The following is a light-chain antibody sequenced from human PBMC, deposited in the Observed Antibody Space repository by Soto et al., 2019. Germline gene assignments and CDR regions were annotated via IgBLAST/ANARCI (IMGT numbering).Light chain of an antibody. V-gene: IGKV1-5*01. Sequence: EIQMTQSPPSLSAYVGGRVTITCRASQTISTWMAWYQQKPGKAPKLLVYDASTLQSGVASRFSGSGSGTEFTLIISGLQPDDSATYYCQQYTNTNNPWMFGQGTKVDI. CDR1: QTISTW. CDR2: DAS. CDR3: QQYTNTNNPWM. J-gene: IGKJ1*01.